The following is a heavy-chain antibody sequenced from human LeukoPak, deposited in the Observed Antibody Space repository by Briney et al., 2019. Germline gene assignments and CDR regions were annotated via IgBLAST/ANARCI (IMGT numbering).Heavy chain of an antibody. CDR1: GFTFSSYN. J-gene: IGHJ6*03. Sequence: PGGSLRFSCAASGFTFSSYNMNWVRQAPGKGLEWVSSITSSSSYIYYADSVKGRFTISRDNAKNSLYLQMDSLRVEDTAEYYCARDPYSGNYGAYYYYYMDVWGKGTAVTVSS. CDR3: ARDPYSGNYGAYYYYYMDV. D-gene: IGHD1-26*01. V-gene: IGHV3-21*06. CDR2: ITSSSSYI.